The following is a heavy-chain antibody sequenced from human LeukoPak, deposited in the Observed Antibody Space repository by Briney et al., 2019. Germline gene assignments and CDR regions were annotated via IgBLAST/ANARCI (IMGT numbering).Heavy chain of an antibody. Sequence: PGGPLKFPGAPSGFTFTSYAMSWVRQAPGKGLDWVSAISGSGGSTYYADSVKGRFTISRDNSKNTLYLQMNSLRAEDTAVYYCAKVGIAAAGTFDYWGQGTLVTVSS. CDR2: ISGSGGST. V-gene: IGHV3-23*01. D-gene: IGHD6-13*01. CDR3: AKVGIAAAGTFDY. CDR1: GFTFTSYA. J-gene: IGHJ4*02.